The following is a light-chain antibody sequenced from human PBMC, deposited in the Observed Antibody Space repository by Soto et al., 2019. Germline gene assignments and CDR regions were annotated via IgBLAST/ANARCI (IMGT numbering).Light chain of an antibody. CDR2: DAS. J-gene: IGKJ1*01. CDR1: QSVSSY. Sequence: EIVMTQSPATLSVSPGERATLSCRASQSVSSYLAWYQQKPGQAPRLLIYDASNRATGIPARFSGSGSGTDFTLTISRLEPEDFAVYYCQQYGSSPPWTFGQGTKV. CDR3: QQYGSSPPWT. V-gene: IGKV3-20*01.